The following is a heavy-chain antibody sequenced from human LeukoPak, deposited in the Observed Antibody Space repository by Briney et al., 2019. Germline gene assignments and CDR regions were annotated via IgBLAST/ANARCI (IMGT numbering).Heavy chain of an antibody. D-gene: IGHD6-25*01. CDR1: GDSLNSYY. CDR3: AGRAARFFDY. CDR2: IFYSGSS. V-gene: IGHV4-59*01. Sequence: SETLSLTCTVSGDSLNSYYWSWIRQPPGEGLQWIGYIFYSGSSNYNASLRSRVAISVDTSKNQFSLKLTSVTAADTAVYYCAGRAARFFDYWGQGILVTVSS. J-gene: IGHJ4*02.